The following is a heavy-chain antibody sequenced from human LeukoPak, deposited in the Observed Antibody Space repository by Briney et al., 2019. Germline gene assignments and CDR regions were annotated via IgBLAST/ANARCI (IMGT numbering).Heavy chain of an antibody. J-gene: IGHJ4*01. CDR1: GFTFSGYS. Sequence: GGSLRLSCAASGFTFSGYSLNWVRQAPGKGLEWISYISTAGTTVYYADSVKGRFTISRDNSKNTLYLQMNGLRAEDTAVYYCATYRRGYHDSSESYYFDYWGQEPWSPSP. CDR2: ISTAGTTV. D-gene: IGHD3-22*01. CDR3: ATYRRGYHDSSESYYFDY. V-gene: IGHV3-48*01.